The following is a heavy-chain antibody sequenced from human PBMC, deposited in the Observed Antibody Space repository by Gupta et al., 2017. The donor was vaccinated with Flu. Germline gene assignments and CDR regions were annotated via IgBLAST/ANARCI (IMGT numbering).Heavy chain of an antibody. Sequence: VRQAPGKGRECVAMGNVNGIERYSMYSVKCRFTISIDSAENSLYRQMNSLRAEDAALYDCSSEGYSGEDVSQWMDVWGQGTTVTVSS. J-gene: IGHJ6*02. D-gene: IGHD5-12*01. CDR2: GNVNGIER. CDR3: SSEGYSGEDVSQWMDV. V-gene: IGHV3-7*03.